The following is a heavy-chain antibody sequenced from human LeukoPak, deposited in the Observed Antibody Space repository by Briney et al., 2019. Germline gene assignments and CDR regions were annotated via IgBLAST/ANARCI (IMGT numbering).Heavy chain of an antibody. J-gene: IGHJ5*02. CDR1: GGTLGSYA. CDR2: IIPILGVA. V-gene: IGHV1-69*04. D-gene: IGHD3-10*01. Sequence: GSSVNVSCKASGGTLGSYAITWVRQAPGQGLEWMGRIIPILGVANYAQKFQGRVTITADKSTRTVYMALSSLRSDDTALYYCARVQGDPNWFDPWGQGTLVTVSS. CDR3: ARVQGDPNWFDP.